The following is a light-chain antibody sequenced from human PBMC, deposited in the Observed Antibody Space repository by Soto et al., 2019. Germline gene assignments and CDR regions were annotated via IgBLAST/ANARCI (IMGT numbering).Light chain of an antibody. CDR2: GAS. CDR1: QTVSSS. V-gene: IGKV3-20*01. J-gene: IGKJ3*01. CDR3: QQSYSLPLT. Sequence: EIVLTQSPGTLSLSPGERATLSCRASQTVSSSLAWYQQKPGQAPRLLISGASSRAADIPDRFSGSGSGTDFTLTINRLEPEDFAIYFCQQSYSLPLTFGPGTKVDV.